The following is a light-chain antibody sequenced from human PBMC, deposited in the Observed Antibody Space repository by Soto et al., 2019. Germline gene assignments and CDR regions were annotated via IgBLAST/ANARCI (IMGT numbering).Light chain of an antibody. CDR3: QQRSNWPPIT. Sequence: EIVLTQSPATLSLSPGERATLSCRASQSVGSYLAWYQQKPGQAPRLLIYDASNRATGIPDRFSGSGSGTDFTLTISSLEPEDSAVYYCQQRSNWPPITFGQGTRLEI. CDR1: QSVGSY. J-gene: IGKJ5*01. CDR2: DAS. V-gene: IGKV3-11*01.